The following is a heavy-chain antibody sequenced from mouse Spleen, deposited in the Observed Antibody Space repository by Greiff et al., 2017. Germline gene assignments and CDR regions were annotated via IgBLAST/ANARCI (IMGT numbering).Heavy chain of an antibody. Sequence: VQLQASGAELARPGASVKLSCKASGYTFTSYGISWVKQRTGQGLEWIGEIYPRSGNTYYNEKFKGKATLTADKSSSTAYMELRSLTSEDSAVYFCARGRGSITTAKRAMDYWGQGTSVTVSS. CDR2: IYPRSGNT. CDR1: GYTFTSYG. V-gene: IGHV1-81*01. D-gene: IGHD1-2*01. CDR3: ARGRGSITTAKRAMDY. J-gene: IGHJ4*01.